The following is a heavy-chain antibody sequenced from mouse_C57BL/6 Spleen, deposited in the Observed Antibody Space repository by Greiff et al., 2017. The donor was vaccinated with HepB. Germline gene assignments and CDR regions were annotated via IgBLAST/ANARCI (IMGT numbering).Heavy chain of an antibody. Sequence: EVKLVESGGGLVQPGGSLSLSCAASGFTFTDYYMSWVRQPPGKALEWLGFIRNKANGYTTEYSASVKGRFTISRDNSQSILYLQMNALRAEDSATYYCARYPLRQLGAWFAYWGQGTLVTVSA. CDR2: IRNKANGYTT. V-gene: IGHV7-3*01. D-gene: IGHD3-2*01. CDR1: GFTFTDYY. CDR3: ARYPLRQLGAWFAY. J-gene: IGHJ3*01.